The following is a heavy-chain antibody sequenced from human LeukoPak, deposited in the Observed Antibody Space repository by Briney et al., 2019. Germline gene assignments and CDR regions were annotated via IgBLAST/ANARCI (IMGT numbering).Heavy chain of an antibody. Sequence: GGSLRLSCAVSGFSVTNNYMSWVRQAPGKGLEWVSVFYVGGATYYADSVKGRFTISRDNSRNTLYLQINSLRAEDTAVYYCARESEGLDYWGQGTLVTVSS. J-gene: IGHJ4*02. V-gene: IGHV3-53*05. CDR1: GFSVTNNY. D-gene: IGHD3-3*01. CDR2: FYVGGAT. CDR3: ARESEGLDY.